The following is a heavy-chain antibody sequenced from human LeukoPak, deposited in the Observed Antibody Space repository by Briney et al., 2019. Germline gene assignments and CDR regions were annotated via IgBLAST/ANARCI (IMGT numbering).Heavy chain of an antibody. CDR3: ARDSEGWGELLFDY. Sequence: SETLSLTCTVSGGSISSGSYYWSWIRQPAGKGLEWIGRIYTSGSTNYNPSLKSRVTISVDTSKNQFSLKLSSVTAADTAVYYCARDSEGWGELLFDYWGQGTLVTVSS. CDR2: IYTSGST. D-gene: IGHD1-26*01. CDR1: GGSISSGSYY. J-gene: IGHJ4*02. V-gene: IGHV4-61*02.